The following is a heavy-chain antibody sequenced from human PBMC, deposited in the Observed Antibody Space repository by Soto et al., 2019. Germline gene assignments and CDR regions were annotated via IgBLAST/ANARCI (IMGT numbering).Heavy chain of an antibody. CDR2: IWYDGSNK. CDR3: ARETGAPLYGMDV. CDR1: GFTFSAYG. J-gene: IGHJ6*02. V-gene: IGHV3-33*01. Sequence: QVQLVESGGGVVQPGRSLRLSCAASGFTFSAYGMHWVRQAPGKGLEWVAVIWYDGSNKYYVDSVKGRFTISRDDSKNTLYLQMNSLRAEDTGVYYCARETGAPLYGMDVWGQGTTVTVSS. D-gene: IGHD7-27*01.